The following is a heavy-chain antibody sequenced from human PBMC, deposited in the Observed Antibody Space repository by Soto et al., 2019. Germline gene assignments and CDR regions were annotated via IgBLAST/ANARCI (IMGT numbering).Heavy chain of an antibody. Sequence: GGSLRLSCEASGFIFRNYAMHWVRQAPGKGLEWVAVIWYDGSNKYYADSVKGRFTTSRDNSKNTLYLQMNSLRAEDTAIYYCARDWYSSRWYYAFDIWAQGTTVTVS. D-gene: IGHD6-13*01. V-gene: IGHV3-33*01. CDR3: ARDWYSSRWYYAFDI. J-gene: IGHJ3*02. CDR1: GFIFRNYA. CDR2: IWYDGSNK.